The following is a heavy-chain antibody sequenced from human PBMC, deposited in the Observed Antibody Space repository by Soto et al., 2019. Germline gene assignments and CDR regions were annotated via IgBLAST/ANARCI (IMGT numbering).Heavy chain of an antibody. Sequence: PSESLSLTCAIYGESLNYYYGSWIRQSPGQGLEWIGEIYESGGTNYNPSLKGRATISAVWSAQQMSLELKSVTAADTAVYYCARVRREFDNGGPVDYWGQGTLVTVSS. J-gene: IGHJ4*02. CDR1: GESLNYYY. D-gene: IGHD3-10*01. V-gene: IGHV4-34*01. CDR3: ARVRREFDNGGPVDY. CDR2: IYESGGT.